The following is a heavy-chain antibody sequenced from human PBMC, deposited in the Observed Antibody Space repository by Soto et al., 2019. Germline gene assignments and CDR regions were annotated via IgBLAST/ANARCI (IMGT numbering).Heavy chain of an antibody. CDR3: GGKNYDSSGYFDY. V-gene: IGHV4-59*01. D-gene: IGHD3-22*01. CDR1: GGSISSYY. Sequence: SETLSLTCTVSGGSISSYYWSWIRQPPGKGLEWIGYIYYSGSTNYNPSLKSRVTISVDTSKNQFSLKLSSVTAADTAVYYCGGKNYDSSGYFDYWGQGTLVTVS. J-gene: IGHJ4*02. CDR2: IYYSGST.